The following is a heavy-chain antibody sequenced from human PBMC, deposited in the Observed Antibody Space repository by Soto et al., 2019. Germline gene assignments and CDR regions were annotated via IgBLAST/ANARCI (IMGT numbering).Heavy chain of an antibody. CDR2: IIPIFGTA. Sequence: QVQLVQAGAEVKKPGSSVKVSCKASGGTFSSYAISWVRQAPGQGLEWMGGIIPIFGTANYAQKFQGRVMITADESTSTAYMELSCLRSEDTAVYYCASCRGGDCHAGLHFDYWGQGTLVTVSS. J-gene: IGHJ4*02. V-gene: IGHV1-69*01. CDR1: GGTFSSYA. D-gene: IGHD2-21*02. CDR3: ASCRGGDCHAGLHFDY.